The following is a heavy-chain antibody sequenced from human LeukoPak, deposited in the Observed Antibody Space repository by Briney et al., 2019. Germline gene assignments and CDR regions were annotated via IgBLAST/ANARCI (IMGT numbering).Heavy chain of an antibody. J-gene: IGHJ4*02. CDR2: ISYDGSNK. CDR3: ARAITVVTRFDY. Sequence: PGGSLRLSCAASGFTFSSYAMHWVRQAPGKGLEWVAVISYDGSNKYYADSVKGRFTISRDNSKNTLYLQMNSLRAEDTAVYYCARAITVVTRFDYWGQGTLVTVSS. D-gene: IGHD2-15*01. CDR1: GFTFSSYA. V-gene: IGHV3-30-3*01.